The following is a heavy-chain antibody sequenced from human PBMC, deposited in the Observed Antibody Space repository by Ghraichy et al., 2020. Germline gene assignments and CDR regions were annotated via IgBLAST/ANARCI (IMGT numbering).Heavy chain of an antibody. V-gene: IGHV5-51*01. CDR2: IYPDDSQN. CDR3: VSGEYSSGNFDF. Sequence: GESLNISCKASGYTFTNYFVGWVRQMHGKGLQWMGLIYPDDSQNTYTPSFQGQVVISADKSITTAYLKWTSLKASDTAMYYCVSGEYSSGNFDFWGQGTLFTVSS. CDR1: GYTFTNYF. D-gene: IGHD3-22*01. J-gene: IGHJ4*02.